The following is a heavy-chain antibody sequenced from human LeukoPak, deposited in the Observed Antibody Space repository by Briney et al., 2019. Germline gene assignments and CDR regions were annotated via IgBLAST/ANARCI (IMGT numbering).Heavy chain of an antibody. Sequence: GGSLRLSCAASGFALSSHWMTWVRQAPGKGLEWVANIKHDGSEKNYVDSVKGRFTISRDNAKNSLYLQMNSLRAEDTAVYYCATPLDYYDWSDSHQGGDWGQGTLVTVSS. V-gene: IGHV3-7*03. D-gene: IGHD3-22*01. CDR3: ATPLDYYDWSDSHQGGD. CDR2: IKHDGSEK. J-gene: IGHJ4*02. CDR1: GFALSSHW.